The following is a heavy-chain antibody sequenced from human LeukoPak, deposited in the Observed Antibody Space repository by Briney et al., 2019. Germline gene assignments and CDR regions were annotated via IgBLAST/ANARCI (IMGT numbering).Heavy chain of an antibody. J-gene: IGHJ4*02. CDR3: APEGDGYILFDY. V-gene: IGHV3-30*03. CDR1: GFTFSSYG. CDR2: ISYDGSNK. Sequence: GKSLRLSCAAPGFTFSSYGMHWVPQAPGKGLEWVAVISYDGSNKYYADSVKGRFTISRDNSKNTLYLQMNSLRVEDTAVYYCAPEGDGYILFDYWGQGTLVTVSS. D-gene: IGHD5-24*01.